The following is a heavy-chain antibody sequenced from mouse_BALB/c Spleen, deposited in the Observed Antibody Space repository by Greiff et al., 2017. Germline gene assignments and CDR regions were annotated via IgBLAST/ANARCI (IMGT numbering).Heavy chain of an antibody. CDR3: ARNRYDVYAMDY. D-gene: IGHD2-14*01. V-gene: IGHV2-2*02. Sequence: QVHVKQSGPGLVQPSQSLSITCTVSGFSLTSYGVHWVRQSPGKGLEWLGVIWSGGSTDYNAAFISRLSISKDNSKSQVFFKMNSLQANDTAIYYCARNRYDVYAMDYWGQGTSVTVSS. CDR1: GFSLTSYG. J-gene: IGHJ4*01. CDR2: IWSGGST.